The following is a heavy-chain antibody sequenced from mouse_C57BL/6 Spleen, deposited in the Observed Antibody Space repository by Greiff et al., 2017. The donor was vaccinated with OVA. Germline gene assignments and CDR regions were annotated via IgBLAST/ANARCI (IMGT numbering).Heavy chain of an antibody. D-gene: IGHD4-1*01. CDR1: GYTFTDYY. V-gene: IGHV1-26*01. CDR3: AIANWDVYYFDY. J-gene: IGHJ2*01. Sequence: VQLQQSGPELVKPGASVKISCKASGYTFTDYYMNWVKQSHGKSLEWIGDINPNNGGTSYNQKFKGKATLTVDKSSSTAYMELRSLTSEDSAVYYCAIANWDVYYFDYWGQGTTLTVSS. CDR2: INPNNGGT.